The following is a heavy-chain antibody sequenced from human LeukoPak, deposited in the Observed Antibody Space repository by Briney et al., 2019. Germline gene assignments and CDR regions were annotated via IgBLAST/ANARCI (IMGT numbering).Heavy chain of an antibody. Sequence: SVKVSCKASGGTFSSYAISWVRQAPGQGLEWMGGIIPIFGTANYAQKFQGRVTITTDESTSTAYMELSSLRSEDTAVYYCARSQITMIVGMNWFDPWGQGTLVTVSS. CDR3: ARSQITMIVGMNWFDP. J-gene: IGHJ5*02. D-gene: IGHD3-22*01. V-gene: IGHV1-69*05. CDR1: GGTFSSYA. CDR2: IIPIFGTA.